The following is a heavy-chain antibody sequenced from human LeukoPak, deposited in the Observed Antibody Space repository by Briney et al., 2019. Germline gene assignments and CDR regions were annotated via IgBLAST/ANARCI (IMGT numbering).Heavy chain of an antibody. J-gene: IGHJ4*02. CDR1: GYTFTSYG. V-gene: IGHV1-18*01. D-gene: IGHD4-23*01. CDR2: ISAYNGNT. CDR3: ARDPRVAYGGNSPGGY. Sequence: ASVKVSCKASGYTFTSYGFSWVRQAPGQGLEWMGRISAYNGNTNYAQKLQGRVTMTTDTSTSTAYMELRSLRSDDTAVYYCARDPRVAYGGNSPGGYWGQGTLVTVSS.